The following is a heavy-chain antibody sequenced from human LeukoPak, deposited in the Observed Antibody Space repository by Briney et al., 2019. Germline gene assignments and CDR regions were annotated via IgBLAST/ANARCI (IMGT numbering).Heavy chain of an antibody. J-gene: IGHJ1*01. Sequence: GGSLRLSCAVSGFTFSSYEMNWVRQAPGKGLEWVSVISGSGGNTYYADPVKGRFTISRDNSKNTLYMQMNSLRAEDTAVYYCAKAPTPVVAATLFHHWGQGTLVTVS. CDR3: AKAPTPVVAATLFHH. V-gene: IGHV3-23*01. D-gene: IGHD2-15*01. CDR2: ISGSGGNT. CDR1: GFTFSSYE.